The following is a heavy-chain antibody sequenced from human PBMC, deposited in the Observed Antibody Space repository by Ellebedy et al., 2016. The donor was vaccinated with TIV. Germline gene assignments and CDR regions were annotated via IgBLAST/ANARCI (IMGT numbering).Heavy chain of an antibody. CDR2: IYPGDSDT. J-gene: IGHJ3*02. Sequence: GGSLRLSXKGSGYSFTSYWISWVRQMPGKGLEWMGIIYPGDSDTRYSPSFQGQVTISADKSISTAYLQWSSLKASDTAMYYCARHQSGSGSHYDAFDIWGQGTMVTVSS. V-gene: IGHV5-51*01. CDR1: GYSFTSYW. D-gene: IGHD3-10*01. CDR3: ARHQSGSGSHYDAFDI.